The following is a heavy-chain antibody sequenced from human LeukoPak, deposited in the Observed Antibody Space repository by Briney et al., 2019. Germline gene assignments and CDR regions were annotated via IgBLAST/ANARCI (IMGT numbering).Heavy chain of an antibody. J-gene: IGHJ4*02. Sequence: ASVKVSCKASGYTFTDYYMHWVRQAPGQGLEWMGWINPNSGGTNYAQKFQGRVTMTRDTSISTAYMELSRLRSDDTAMYYCARETTPYFDYWGQGTLVTVSS. CDR1: GYTFTDYY. V-gene: IGHV1-2*02. D-gene: IGHD4-17*01. CDR2: INPNSGGT. CDR3: ARETTPYFDY.